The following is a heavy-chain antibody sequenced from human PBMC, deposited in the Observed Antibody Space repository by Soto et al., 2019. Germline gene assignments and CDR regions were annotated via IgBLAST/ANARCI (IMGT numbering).Heavy chain of an antibody. CDR3: ARSWYSGSYYSS. J-gene: IGHJ4*02. D-gene: IGHD1-26*01. CDR1: GGSFSGYY. CDR2: INHSGST. V-gene: IGHV4-34*01. Sequence: LSLTCAVYGGSFSGYYWSWIRQPPGKGLEWIGEINHSGSTNYNPSLKSRVTISVDTSKNQFSLKLSSVTAADTAVYYCARSWYSGSYYSSWGQGTLVTVSS.